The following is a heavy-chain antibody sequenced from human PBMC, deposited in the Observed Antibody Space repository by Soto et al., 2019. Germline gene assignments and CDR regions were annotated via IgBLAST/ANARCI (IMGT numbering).Heavy chain of an antibody. V-gene: IGHV4-59*08. CDR1: GGSISGYY. J-gene: IGHJ4*02. CDR2: IYYSGGA. Sequence: SETLSLTCTVSGGSISGYYWSWIRQPPGKGLEWIGYIYYSGGAKYSPSLESRVTISVDASKNQFSLKLTSVTAADTAVYYCARHVTGYCSGGSCPYYFDFWGQGTLVTVSS. CDR3: ARHVTGYCSGGSCPYYFDF. D-gene: IGHD2-15*01.